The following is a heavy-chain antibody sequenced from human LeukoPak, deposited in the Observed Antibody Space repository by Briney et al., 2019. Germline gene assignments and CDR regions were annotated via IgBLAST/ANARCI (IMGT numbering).Heavy chain of an antibody. CDR3: ALRVGRDGYKG. V-gene: IGHV5-51*01. Sequence: GESLKISCKASGYNFANYWIGWVRQVPGKGLEWMGIIYPGDSDTRYSPSFQGQVTISADKSISVAYLQWSTLKASDTAIYYCALRVGRDGYKGWRQGTMVTVSS. CDR2: IYPGDSDT. CDR1: GYNFANYW. J-gene: IGHJ3*01. D-gene: IGHD5-24*01.